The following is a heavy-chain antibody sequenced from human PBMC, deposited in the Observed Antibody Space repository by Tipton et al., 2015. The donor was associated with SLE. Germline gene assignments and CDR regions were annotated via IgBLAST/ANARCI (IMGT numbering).Heavy chain of an antibody. CDR1: GFTFSAYE. CDR3: ARDLASYYGVDV. Sequence: LRLSCAASGFTFSAYEMFWIRQAPGKGLEWIGYIYYSGSTNYNPSLKSRITISLDTSKNQFSLKLNSVTAADTAVYYCARDLASYYGVDVWGQGTTVTVSS. D-gene: IGHD3-3*02. J-gene: IGHJ6*02. CDR2: IYYSGST. V-gene: IGHV4-59*01.